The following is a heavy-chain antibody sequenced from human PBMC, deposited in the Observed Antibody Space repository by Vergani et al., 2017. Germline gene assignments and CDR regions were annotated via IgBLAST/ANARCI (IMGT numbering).Heavy chain of an antibody. V-gene: IGHV7-4-1*02. J-gene: IGHJ3*02. CDR1: GYSFTNYA. CDR2: INTNTGDQ. D-gene: IGHD5-18*01. CDR3: ARLQDVDTAMRGAFGI. Sequence: QVQLEHSGSQLKRPGASVRLSCKASGYSFTNYALSWVRQAPGQGLEWRGFINTNTGDQTHARGFTGRFVFSLDTSVSTAYLQISSLKAEDTAVYYCARLQDVDTAMRGAFGIWGQGTMVTVSS.